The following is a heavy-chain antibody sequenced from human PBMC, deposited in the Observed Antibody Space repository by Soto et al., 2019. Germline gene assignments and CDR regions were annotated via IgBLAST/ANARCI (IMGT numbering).Heavy chain of an antibody. CDR1: GLTFSNYA. Sequence: HPWGSLRLGCATSGLTFSNYAMSWVRQAPGGGLEWVSSMSGSSSTTYYADSVRGRFTISRDRSKNTLYLQMSSLRAEDTALYYCAKNQERELPRVIDFWGQGTLVTVS. D-gene: IGHD1-7*01. CDR2: MSGSSSTT. J-gene: IGHJ4*02. CDR3: AKNQERELPRVIDF. V-gene: IGHV3-23*01.